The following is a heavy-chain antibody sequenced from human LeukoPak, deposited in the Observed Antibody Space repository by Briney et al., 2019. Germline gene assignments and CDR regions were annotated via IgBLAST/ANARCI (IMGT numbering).Heavy chain of an antibody. D-gene: IGHD3-22*01. Sequence: QTGGSLRLSCAAPGFTFSSYAMSWVRQAPGKGLEWVSAISGSGGSTYYADSVKGRFTISRDNSKNTLYLQMNSLRAEDTAVYYCAKDHRVTYYYDSSGYYYDYWGQGTLVTVSS. CDR1: GFTFSSYA. J-gene: IGHJ4*02. CDR3: AKDHRVTYYYDSSGYYYDY. V-gene: IGHV3-23*01. CDR2: ISGSGGST.